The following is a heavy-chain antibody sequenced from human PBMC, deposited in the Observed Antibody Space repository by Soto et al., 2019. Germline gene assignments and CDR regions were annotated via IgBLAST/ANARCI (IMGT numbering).Heavy chain of an antibody. CDR3: ARLRRSSRRDTFDI. Sequence: YCSRWMSQKTGKGLEWMGIIYPADSHTRYSPSFLGQVTISADTSISTAYLQWSSLKASDTAMYYCARLRRSSRRDTFDIWGQRTIDTVTS. V-gene: IGHV5-51*01. CDR1: YC. D-gene: IGHD6-6*01. J-gene: IGHJ3*02. CDR2: IYPADSHT.